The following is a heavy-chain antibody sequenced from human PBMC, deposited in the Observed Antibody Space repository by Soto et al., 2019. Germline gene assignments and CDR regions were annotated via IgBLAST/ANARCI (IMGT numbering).Heavy chain of an antibody. V-gene: IGHV3-53*03. D-gene: IGHD6-13*01. Sequence: GGSLRLSCAASGFTVSNNYISWVRQPPGKGLEWVSLIYSGGSTYYADSVKGRFTLSRDNSKNTVYLQMNSLRAEDTVVYYCARAEWGSSYTQYYYALDVWGQGTTVTVSS. J-gene: IGHJ6*02. CDR3: ARAEWGSSYTQYYYALDV. CDR1: GFTVSNNY. CDR2: IYSGGST.